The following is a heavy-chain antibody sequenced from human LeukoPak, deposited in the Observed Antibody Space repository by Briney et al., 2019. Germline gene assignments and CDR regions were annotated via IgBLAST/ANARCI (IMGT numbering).Heavy chain of an antibody. D-gene: IGHD6-13*01. CDR3: AGNTAALSHTTI. CDR2: IFYSGST. J-gene: IGHJ4*02. V-gene: IGHV4-59*08. CDR1: GGSISSYY. Sequence: PSETLSLNCTVSGGSISSYYWSWIRQPPGKGLEWIGYIFYSGSTNYKPSLKSRVTISVDTSKNQFSLKLSSVTAADTAVYYCAGNTAALSHTTIWGQGTLVTVFS.